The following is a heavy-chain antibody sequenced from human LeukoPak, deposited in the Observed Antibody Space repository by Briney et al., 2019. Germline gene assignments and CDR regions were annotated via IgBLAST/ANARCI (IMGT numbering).Heavy chain of an antibody. V-gene: IGHV3-66*02. CDR3: ARDSSSWRQDFDY. CDR2: IYSGGST. J-gene: IGHJ4*02. D-gene: IGHD6-13*01. Sequence: PGGSLRLSCAASGFTVSSNYMSWVRQAPGKGLEWVSVIYSGGSTYYADSVKGRFTISRDNSKNTLYLQMSSLRAEDTAVYYCARDSSSWRQDFDYWGQGTLVTVSS. CDR1: GFTVSSNY.